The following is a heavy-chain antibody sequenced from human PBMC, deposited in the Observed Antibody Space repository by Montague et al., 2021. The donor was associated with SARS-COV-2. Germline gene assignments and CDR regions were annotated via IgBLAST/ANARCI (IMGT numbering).Heavy chain of an antibody. J-gene: IGHJ3*02. CDR3: ARRITIYAFDI. CDR2: IYWDDDK. V-gene: IGHV2-5*02. D-gene: IGHD3-3*01. Sequence: PALMKPTKTLTLTCTFSGFSLSTSGVGVGWIRQPPGKALEWLALIYWDDDKRYSPSLKSRLTITKDTSKNQVVLTMTNMDPVDTATYYCARRITIYAFDIWGQGTMVTISS. CDR1: GFSLSTSGVG.